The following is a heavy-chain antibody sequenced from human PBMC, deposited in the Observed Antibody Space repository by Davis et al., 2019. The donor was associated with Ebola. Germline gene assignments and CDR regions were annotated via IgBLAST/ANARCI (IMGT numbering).Heavy chain of an antibody. J-gene: IGHJ6*02. CDR3: ARDGCSSTSCYVHYYYGMDV. D-gene: IGHD2-2*01. Sequence: ASVKVSCKASGYTFTSYYMHWVRQAPGQGLEWVGIINPSGGSTSYAQKFQGRVTMTRDTSTSTVYMELSSLRSEDTAVYYCARDGCSSTSCYVHYYYGMDVWGQGTTVTVSS. V-gene: IGHV1-46*01. CDR1: GYTFTSYY. CDR2: INPSGGST.